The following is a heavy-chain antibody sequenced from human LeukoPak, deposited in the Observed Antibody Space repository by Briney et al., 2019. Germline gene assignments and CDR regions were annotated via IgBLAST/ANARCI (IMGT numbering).Heavy chain of an antibody. V-gene: IGHV3-23*01. CDR2: ISGSGGST. D-gene: IGHD3-10*01. CDR1: GFTFSSYA. CDR3: AKATITMVRGVIPNFDY. J-gene: IGHJ4*02. Sequence: GGSLRLSCAASGFTFSSYAMSWVRQAPGKGLEWVSAISGSGGSTYYADSVKGRFTISRDNSKNTLYLQMNSLRAEDTAVYYCAKATITMVRGVIPNFDYWGQGTLVTVSS.